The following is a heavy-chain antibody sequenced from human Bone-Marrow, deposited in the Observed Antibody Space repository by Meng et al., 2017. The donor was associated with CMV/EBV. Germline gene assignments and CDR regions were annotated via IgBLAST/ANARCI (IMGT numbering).Heavy chain of an antibody. CDR3: ARERYPYSSSSDY. J-gene: IGHJ4*02. Sequence: QGQLGQSGAEVKKPGASVKVSCKASGYTFTGYYMHWVRQAPGQGLEWMGWINPNSGGTNYAQKFQGRVTMTTDTSTSTAYMELRSLRSDDTAVYYCARERYPYSSSSDYWGQGTLVTVSS. CDR2: INPNSGGT. CDR1: GYTFTGYY. V-gene: IGHV1-2*02. D-gene: IGHD6-6*01.